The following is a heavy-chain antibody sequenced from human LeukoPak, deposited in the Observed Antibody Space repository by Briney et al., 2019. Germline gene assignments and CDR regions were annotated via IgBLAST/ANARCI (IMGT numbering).Heavy chain of an antibody. CDR1: GYTLTVYY. D-gene: IGHD3-10*01. Sequence: GASVKVSCKASGYTLTVYYMHWVRQAPGQGLEWMGWINPYSGGTNLAQNFQGRVTLTRDTSLNTAYMEMTSLTTDDTAVYYRARPDTIGRSGSFSSWGQGTLVTVSS. V-gene: IGHV1-2*02. CDR3: ARPDTIGRSGSFSS. J-gene: IGHJ4*02. CDR2: INPYSGGT.